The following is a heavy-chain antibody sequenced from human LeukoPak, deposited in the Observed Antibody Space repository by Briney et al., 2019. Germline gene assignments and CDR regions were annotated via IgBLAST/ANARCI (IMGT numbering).Heavy chain of an antibody. V-gene: IGHV1-46*01. CDR1: GYTFTSYY. CDR2: INPSGGST. D-gene: IGHD6-19*01. J-gene: IGHJ4*02. Sequence: GASVKVSCKASGYTFTSYYMHRVRQAPGQGLEWMGIINPSGGSTSYAQKLQGRVTMTTDTSTSTAYMELRSLRSDDTAVYYCASVNREWLVRFDYWGQGTLVTVSS. CDR3: ASVNREWLVRFDY.